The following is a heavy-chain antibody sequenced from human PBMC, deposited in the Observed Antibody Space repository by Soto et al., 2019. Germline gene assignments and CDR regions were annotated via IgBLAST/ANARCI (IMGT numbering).Heavy chain of an antibody. D-gene: IGHD1-26*01. CDR3: ARGVGAYRFDY. Sequence: QVQLQESGPGLVKPSQTLSLTCTVSGGSISSGDYYWSWIRQPPGEGLEWIGYIYYSGSTYYNPSLKSXXTXSXXTSKNQFSLKLSSVTAADTAVYYCARGVGAYRFDYWGQGTLVTVSS. V-gene: IGHV4-30-4*01. J-gene: IGHJ4*02. CDR2: IYYSGST. CDR1: GGSISSGDYY.